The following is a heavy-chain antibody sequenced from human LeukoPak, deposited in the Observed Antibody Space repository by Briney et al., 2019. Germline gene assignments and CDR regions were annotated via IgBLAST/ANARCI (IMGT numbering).Heavy chain of an antibody. CDR1: GFTFSSYA. Sequence: GGSLRLSCAASGFTFSSYAMSWVRQAPGKGLEWVSAISGSGGNTYYADSVKGRFTISRDNSKSTLYLQMNSLRAEDTAVYYCATQGEYYDSSGYQFPFDYWGQGTLVTVSS. V-gene: IGHV3-23*01. CDR2: ISGSGGNT. J-gene: IGHJ4*02. CDR3: ATQGEYYDSSGYQFPFDY. D-gene: IGHD3-22*01.